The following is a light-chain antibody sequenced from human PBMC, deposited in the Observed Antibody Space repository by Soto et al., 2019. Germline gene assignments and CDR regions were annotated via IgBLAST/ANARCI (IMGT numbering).Light chain of an antibody. V-gene: IGKV3-20*01. CDR1: QSVSNNY. Sequence: EIVLTQSPGTLSLSPGERATLSCRASQSVSNNYLAWYQQKPGQAPRLLIYGTSTRATGIPARFSGSGSGTEFTLTISSLQPDDFATYFCQQIYSAPLTFGGGTKVDIK. J-gene: IGKJ4*01. CDR2: GTS. CDR3: QQIYSAPLT.